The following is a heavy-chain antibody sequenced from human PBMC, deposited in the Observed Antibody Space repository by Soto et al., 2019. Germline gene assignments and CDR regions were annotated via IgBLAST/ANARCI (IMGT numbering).Heavy chain of an antibody. CDR2: ISSSSSYI. D-gene: IGHD6-13*01. Sequence: GGSLRLSCAASGFTFSSYSMNWVRQAPGKGLEWVSSISSSSSYIYYADSVKGRFTISRDNAKNSLYLQMNSLRAEDTAVYYCARGKRGIAAAGNDYWGQGTLVTVSS. J-gene: IGHJ4*02. CDR1: GFTFSSYS. V-gene: IGHV3-21*01. CDR3: ARGKRGIAAAGNDY.